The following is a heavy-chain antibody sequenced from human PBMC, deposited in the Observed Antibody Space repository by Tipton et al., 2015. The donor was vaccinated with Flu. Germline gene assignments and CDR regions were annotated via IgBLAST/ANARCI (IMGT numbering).Heavy chain of an antibody. J-gene: IGHJ6*02. CDR1: GYSISSGYY. CDR2: IYYSGST. CDR3: ARDRGLYGMDV. V-gene: IGHV4-61*01. Sequence: TLSLTCTVSGYSISSGYYWGWIRRPPGKGLEWIGYIYYSGSTNYNPSLKSRVTISVDTSKNQFSLKLSSVTAADTAVYYCARDRGLYGMDVWGQGTTVTVSS. D-gene: IGHD3-10*01.